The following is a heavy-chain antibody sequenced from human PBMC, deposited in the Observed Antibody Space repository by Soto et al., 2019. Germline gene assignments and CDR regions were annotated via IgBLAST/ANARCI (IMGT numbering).Heavy chain of an antibody. D-gene: IGHD3-3*01. CDR3: ARESTGTIFGVVIIYAFDY. CDR1: GFTFSSYW. Sequence: GGSLRLSCAASGFTFSSYWMSWVRQAPGKGLEWVANIKQDGSGKYYVDSVKGRCTISRDNAKNSLYLQMNSLRAEDTAVYYCARESTGTIFGVVIIYAFDYWGQGTLVTVSS. J-gene: IGHJ4*02. CDR2: IKQDGSGK. V-gene: IGHV3-7*01.